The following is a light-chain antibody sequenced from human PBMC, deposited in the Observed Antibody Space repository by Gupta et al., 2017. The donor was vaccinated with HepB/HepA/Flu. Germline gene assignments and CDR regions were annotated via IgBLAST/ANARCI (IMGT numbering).Light chain of an antibody. J-gene: IGLJ2*01. CDR3: SSYTSSSTPV. CDR2: DVS. Sequence: QSALTQPASVSGSPGQSITISCTVTSSDVGCVNFVSWYQPHPAKARNLMIYDVSNRPAGVSNRFSGSKAGNTASLTISGLQAEDEADYYGSSYTSSSTPVFGGGTKLTVL. CDR1: SSDVGCVNF. V-gene: IGLV2-14*03.